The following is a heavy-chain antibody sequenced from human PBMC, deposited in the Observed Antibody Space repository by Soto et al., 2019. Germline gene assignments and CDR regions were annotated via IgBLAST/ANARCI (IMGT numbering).Heavy chain of an antibody. CDR3: ARDIGFDYVN. V-gene: IGHV3-7*01. CDR2: VKEDGSEL. Sequence: LRLSCAVSGFNVMRYWMSWVRQAPGKGLERVASVKEDGSELYYLHSVRGRFSISRDSAGNALHLTMNYLSAEDTGVYFCARDIGFDYVNWGQGIPVTVSS. J-gene: IGHJ4*02. D-gene: IGHD3-16*01. CDR1: GFNVMRYW.